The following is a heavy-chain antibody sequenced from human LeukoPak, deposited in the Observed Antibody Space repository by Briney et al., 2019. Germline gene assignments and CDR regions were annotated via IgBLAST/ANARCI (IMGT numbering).Heavy chain of an antibody. CDR1: GGSISSYY. Sequence: PSETLSLTCTVSGGSISSYYWSWIRQPAGKGLEWIGRIYTSGSTNYNPSLKSRVTMSVDTSKNQFSLKLSSVTAADTAVYYCARGRRVGYCSSTSCYRNWFDPWGQGTLVTVSS. D-gene: IGHD2-2*01. CDR3: ARGRRVGYCSSTSCYRNWFDP. CDR2: IYTSGST. V-gene: IGHV4-4*07. J-gene: IGHJ5*02.